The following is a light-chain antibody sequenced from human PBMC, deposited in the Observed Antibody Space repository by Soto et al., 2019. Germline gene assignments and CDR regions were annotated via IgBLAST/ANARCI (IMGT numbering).Light chain of an antibody. CDR1: HSISDT. J-gene: IGKJ1*01. CDR3: QQYNSWPRT. CDR2: GSS. Sequence: EIVMTQSPATLSVSPGERATLSCRASHSISDTLAWYQQKPGQAPRLLIFGSSTRAPGIPARFSASGSETEFTLTITTLQSEDFAVYYCQQYNSWPRTFGRGTKVDIK. V-gene: IGKV3-15*01.